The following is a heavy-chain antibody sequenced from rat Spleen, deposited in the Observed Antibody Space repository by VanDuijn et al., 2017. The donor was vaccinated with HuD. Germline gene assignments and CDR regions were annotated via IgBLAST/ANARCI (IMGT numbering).Heavy chain of an antibody. J-gene: IGHJ2*01. V-gene: IGHV5S13*01. D-gene: IGHD1-2*01. Sequence: EVQLVESGGGLVQPGRSLKLSCAASGFTFSDYFMAWVRQAPTKGLEWIASISTGGGNTYYRDSVKGRFTISRDNAKNTQYLQMDSLRSEDTATYYCARRYYSSSLFDYWGQGVMVTVSS. CDR3: ARRYYSSSLFDY. CDR1: GFTFSDYF. CDR2: ISTGGGNT.